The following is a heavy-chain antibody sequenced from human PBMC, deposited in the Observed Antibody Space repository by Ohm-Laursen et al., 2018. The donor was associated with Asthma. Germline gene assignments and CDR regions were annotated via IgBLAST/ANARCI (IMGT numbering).Heavy chain of an antibody. CDR2: IYYSGST. V-gene: IGHV4-31*03. CDR3: ARLPRTEGNWFDP. Sequence: TLSLTCPVSGGSISSGSYYWSWIRQHPGKGLEWIGYIYYSGSTYYNPSLKSRVTISIDTSKNQFSLKLTSVTAAYTAVYYCARLPRTEGNWFDPWGQGTLVTVSS. D-gene: IGHD1-14*01. CDR1: GGSISSGSYY. J-gene: IGHJ5*02.